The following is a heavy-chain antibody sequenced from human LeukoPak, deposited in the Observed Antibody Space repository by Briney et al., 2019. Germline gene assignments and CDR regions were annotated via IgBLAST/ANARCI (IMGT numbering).Heavy chain of an antibody. CDR3: AKDRGYTLLYYFSY. CDR1: GFTFSSYS. CDR2: ITSGSSTI. D-gene: IGHD1-1*01. J-gene: IGHJ4*02. Sequence: GGSLRLSCAASGFTFSSYSMNWVRQAPGKGLEWVSYITSGSSTIYYADSVKGRFTISRDNSKNTLYLQMNSLRAEDTAIYYCAKDRGYTLLYYFSYWGQGALVTVSS. V-gene: IGHV3-48*01.